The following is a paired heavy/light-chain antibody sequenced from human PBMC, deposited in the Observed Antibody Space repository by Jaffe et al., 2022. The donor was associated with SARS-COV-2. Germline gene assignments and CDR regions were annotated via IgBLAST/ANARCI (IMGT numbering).Light chain of an antibody. Sequence: DIQMTQSPSSLSASVGERVTISCRASQTINFFLNWYQQQPGKTPKLLIYGASNLQSGVPSRFSGSGSGTDFTLTISSLQPEDSATYYCQQSFSALTFGGGTRVEI. V-gene: IGKV1-39*01. J-gene: IGKJ4*01. CDR1: QTINFF. CDR3: QQSFSALT. CDR2: GAS.
Heavy chain of an antibody. D-gene: IGHD3-3*01. V-gene: IGHV5-51*01. CDR3: ARRDYYDAGSKFDY. Sequence: EVQLAQSGAEVKKPGESLKISCKGSGYTFTHYWIGWVRQMPGKGLEWMGIISPADSDIRYSPSFQGQVTISADKSINTAYLQWSSLKASDTAMYYCARRDYYDAGSKFDYWGHGTLVTVSS. CDR2: ISPADSDI. J-gene: IGHJ4*01. CDR1: GYTFTHYW.